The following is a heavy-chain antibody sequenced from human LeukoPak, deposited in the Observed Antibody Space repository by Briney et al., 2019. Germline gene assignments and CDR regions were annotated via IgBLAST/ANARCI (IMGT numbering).Heavy chain of an antibody. CDR2: ISWNSGSI. Sequence: PGGSLRLSCAASGFTFDDYAMHWVRQAPGKGLEWVSGISWNSGSIGYADSVKGRFTIPRDNAKNSLCLQMNSLRAEDTALYYCAKGRKIFGVVIRGDYFDYWGQGTLVTVSS. CDR1: GFTFDDYA. V-gene: IGHV3-9*01. J-gene: IGHJ4*02. D-gene: IGHD3-3*01. CDR3: AKGRKIFGVVIRGDYFDY.